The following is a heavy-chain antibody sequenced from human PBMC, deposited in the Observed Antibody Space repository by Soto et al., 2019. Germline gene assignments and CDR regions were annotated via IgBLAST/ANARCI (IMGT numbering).Heavy chain of an antibody. J-gene: IGHJ4*02. CDR1: GFMFSNHG. D-gene: IGHD1-1*01. Sequence: QVQLVESGGGVVQPGRSLRLSCAASGFMFSNHGMHWVRQAPGKGLEWVAVIWSDGNNRYYADSVKGRFTISRDNCKNSVYLPLNSLSAQVTAVYYCVRVDNWNDEVPDYWGQGTLVTVSS. CDR2: IWSDGNNR. V-gene: IGHV3-33*01. CDR3: VRVDNWNDEVPDY.